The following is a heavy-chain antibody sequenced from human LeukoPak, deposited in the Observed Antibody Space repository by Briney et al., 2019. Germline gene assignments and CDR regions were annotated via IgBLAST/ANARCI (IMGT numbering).Heavy chain of an antibody. CDR1: GFTFSSYG. CDR2: ISYDGSNK. CDR3: AKEYSSSWYGYYYGMDV. J-gene: IGHJ6*02. V-gene: IGHV3-30*18. D-gene: IGHD6-13*01. Sequence: GGSLRLSCAASGFTFSSYGMHWVRQAPGKGLEWVAVISYDGSNKYYADSVKGRFTISRDNSKNTLYLQMNSLRAEDTAVYYCAKEYSSSWYGYYYGMDVWGQGTMVTVSS.